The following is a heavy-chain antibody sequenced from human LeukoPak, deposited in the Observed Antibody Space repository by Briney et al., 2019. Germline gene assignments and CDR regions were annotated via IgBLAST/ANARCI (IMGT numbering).Heavy chain of an antibody. V-gene: IGHV4-30-2*01. D-gene: IGHD2-21*02. Sequence: PSETLSLTCAVSGGSISSGGYSWSWIRQPPGKGLEWIGYIYHSGSTYYNPSLKSRVTISVDRSKNQFSLKQSSVTAADTAVYYCAREEYCGGDCYYFDYWGQGTLVTVSS. CDR2: IYHSGST. CDR1: GGSISSGGYS. CDR3: AREEYCGGDCYYFDY. J-gene: IGHJ4*02.